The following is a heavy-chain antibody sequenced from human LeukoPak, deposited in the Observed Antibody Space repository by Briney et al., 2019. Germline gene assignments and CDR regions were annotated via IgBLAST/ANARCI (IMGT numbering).Heavy chain of an antibody. Sequence: GGSLRLSCAASGFTFGTYTMNWVRQALGKGLEWVSSISISSTYRYYADSVKGRFTMSRDNAKNSLFLQMNSLRAEDTAVYYCARDQPDTAFDYWGQGTLVTVSS. CDR1: GFTFGTYT. J-gene: IGHJ4*02. CDR2: ISISSTYR. V-gene: IGHV3-21*01. D-gene: IGHD5-18*01. CDR3: ARDQPDTAFDY.